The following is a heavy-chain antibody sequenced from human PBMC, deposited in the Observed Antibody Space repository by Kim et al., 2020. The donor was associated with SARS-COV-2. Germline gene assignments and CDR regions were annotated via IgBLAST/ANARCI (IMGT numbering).Heavy chain of an antibody. J-gene: IGHJ4*02. CDR3: AKADRGAVADPIFDY. CDR2: ISWNSGSI. D-gene: IGHD6-19*01. V-gene: IGHV3-9*01. Sequence: GGSLRLSCAASGFTFDDYAMHWVRQAPGKGLEWVSGISWNSGSIGYADSVKGRFTISRDNAKNSLYLQMNSLRAEDTALYYCAKADRGAVADPIFDYWGQGTLVTVSS. CDR1: GFTFDDYA.